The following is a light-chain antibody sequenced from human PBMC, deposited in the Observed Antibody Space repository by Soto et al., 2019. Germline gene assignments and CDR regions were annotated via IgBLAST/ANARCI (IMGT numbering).Light chain of an antibody. J-gene: IGLJ3*02. CDR2: DNI. CDR3: QSYDTTLSGLV. Sequence: SVLTQPPSVSGAPGQRVTISCTGSASNLGAKYAVHWYQHLPGTAPKLLIYDNIHRPSGVPDRVSGSKSDTSASLAITGLQAEDEADYYCQSYDTTLSGLVFGGGTKLTVL. V-gene: IGLV1-40*01. CDR1: ASNLGAKYA.